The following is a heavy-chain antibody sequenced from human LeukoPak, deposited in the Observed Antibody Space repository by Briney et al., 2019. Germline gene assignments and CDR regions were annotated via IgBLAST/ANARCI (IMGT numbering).Heavy chain of an antibody. CDR3: ARNYGSGDFDH. CDR1: GYTFTGYY. CDR2: INPHSGVT. J-gene: IGHJ4*02. Sequence: ASVKVSCKASGYTFTGYYILWVRQAPGQGLEYVGWINPHSGVTTYAQNFQGRVTITRDASITTAYLELIGLKSDDTAVYYCARNYGSGDFDHWGQGTLVTVSS. D-gene: IGHD3-10*01. V-gene: IGHV1-2*02.